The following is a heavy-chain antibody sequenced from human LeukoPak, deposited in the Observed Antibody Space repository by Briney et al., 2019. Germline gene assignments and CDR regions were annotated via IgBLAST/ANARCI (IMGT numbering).Heavy chain of an antibody. CDR2: IKSKTDGGTT. D-gene: IGHD3-10*01. J-gene: IGHJ6*02. V-gene: IGHV3-15*01. CDR3: TTRSTMVRGDYGMDV. Sequence: GGSLRLSCAASGFTFSNAWMSWVRQAPGKGLEWVGRIKSKTDGGTTDYAAPVKGRFTISRDDSKNTLYLQMNSLKTEDTAVYYCTTRSTMVRGDYGMDVWGQGTTVTVSS. CDR1: GFTFSNAW.